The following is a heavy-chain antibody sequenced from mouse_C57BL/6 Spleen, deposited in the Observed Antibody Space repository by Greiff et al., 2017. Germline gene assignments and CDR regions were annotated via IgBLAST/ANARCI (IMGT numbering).Heavy chain of an antibody. J-gene: IGHJ1*03. CDR2: ISSGGSYS. V-gene: IGHV5-6*01. CDR3: ARHSIYYEYDGWYFDV. D-gene: IGHD2-4*01. CDR1: GFTFSSYG. Sequence: EVNLVESGGDLVKPGGSLKLSCAASGFTFSSYGMSWVRQTSDKRLEWVATISSGGSYSYYPDSVKGRFTISRDNAKNTLYLQRSSLMSEDTAMYYCARHSIYYEYDGWYFDVWGTGTTVTVSS.